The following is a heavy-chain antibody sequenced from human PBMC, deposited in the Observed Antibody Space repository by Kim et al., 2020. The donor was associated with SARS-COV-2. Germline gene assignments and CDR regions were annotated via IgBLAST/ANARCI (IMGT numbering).Heavy chain of an antibody. J-gene: IGHJ4*02. CDR2: ISPYKCHT. V-gene: IGHV1-18*01. CDR3: ARLFVTGLGY. D-gene: IGHD6-19*01. Sequence: ASVKLSCKASGYTLTSYVISWVRQAPGQGLEWMGWISPYKCHTNYAQKLQSRVTMNTDTDTRTYNIALRSLRSDDTAVYYCARLFVTGLGYWGQGTLVNV. CDR1: GYTLTSYV.